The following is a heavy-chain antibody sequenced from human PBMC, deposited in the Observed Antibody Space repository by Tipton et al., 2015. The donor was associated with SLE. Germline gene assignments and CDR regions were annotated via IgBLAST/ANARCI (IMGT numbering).Heavy chain of an antibody. D-gene: IGHD6-19*01. V-gene: IGHV4-59*12. Sequence: TLSLTCTVSGGSISGYYWSWIRQPPGKGLEWIGYFHYSGSTNYSPSLKSRVTISVDTSKNQFSLKLTPVTAADTAVYYCASLAEADTEGAFDYWGLGTLVTVSS. CDR3: ASLAEADTEGAFDY. CDR2: FHYSGST. CDR1: GGSISGYY. J-gene: IGHJ4*02.